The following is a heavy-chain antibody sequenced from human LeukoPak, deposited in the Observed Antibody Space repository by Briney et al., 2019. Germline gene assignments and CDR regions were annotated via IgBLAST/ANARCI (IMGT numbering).Heavy chain of an antibody. CDR1: GFTFSTYW. Sequence: PGGSLRLSCAASGFTFSTYWMTWVRQAPGKGLEWVANIKEDGSVKYYVDSVKGRFTISRDNAKNSLYLKMNSLRAEDTAVYYCARGFSWVDYWGQGTLVTVSS. V-gene: IGHV3-7*05. CDR2: IKEDGSVK. CDR3: ARGFSWVDY. D-gene: IGHD7-27*01. J-gene: IGHJ4*02.